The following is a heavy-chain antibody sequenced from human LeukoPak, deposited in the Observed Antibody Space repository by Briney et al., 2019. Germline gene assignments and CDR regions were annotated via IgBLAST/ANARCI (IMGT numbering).Heavy chain of an antibody. J-gene: IGHJ4*02. Sequence: PGGSLRLSCAASGLTFSNHGMHWVRQAPGKGLEWVSFIRYDGINKYYPDSVKGRFTISRDNSKSTLYLHMNSLRAEDTAVYYCAKDIATMRWLRPDPSVDYWGQGTLVTVSS. CDR1: GLTFSNHG. D-gene: IGHD5-12*01. CDR2: IRYDGINK. CDR3: AKDIATMRWLRPDPSVDY. V-gene: IGHV3-30*02.